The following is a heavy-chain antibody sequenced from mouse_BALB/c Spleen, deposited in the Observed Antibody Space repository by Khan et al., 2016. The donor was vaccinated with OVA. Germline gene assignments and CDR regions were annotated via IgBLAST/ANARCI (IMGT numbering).Heavy chain of an antibody. D-gene: IGHD2-1*01. CDR1: GFNINDTY. CDR2: IDPSNDDS. V-gene: IGHV14-3*02. Sequence: VQLKESGAELVKPGASVKLSCSASGFNINDTYIHWMKQRPEQGLEWIGRIDPSNDDSKYGPKFQAKATLTSDTSSNTAYLELSSLTSEDSAVFCCATRLGNPFAYWGQGTLVSVSA. CDR3: ATRLGNPFAY. J-gene: IGHJ3*01.